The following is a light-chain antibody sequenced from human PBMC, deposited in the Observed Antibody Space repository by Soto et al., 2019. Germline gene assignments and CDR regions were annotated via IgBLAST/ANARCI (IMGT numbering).Light chain of an antibody. CDR2: KAS. J-gene: IGKJ1*01. Sequence: IQLTQSPSSLSASVGDRATITCRASQTISSWLAWYQQKPGKAPKLLIYKASTLKSGVPSRFSGSGSGTEFTLTISRLQPEDFATYYCLQHNAYPWTFGQGTKVDIK. V-gene: IGKV1-5*03. CDR1: QTISSW. CDR3: LQHNAYPWT.